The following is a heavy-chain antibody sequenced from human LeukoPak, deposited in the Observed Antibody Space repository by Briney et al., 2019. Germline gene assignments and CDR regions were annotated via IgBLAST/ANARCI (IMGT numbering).Heavy chain of an antibody. CDR3: ARTQQLALFDY. D-gene: IGHD6-13*01. J-gene: IGHJ4*02. CDR1: GGSISSYY. CDR2: IYYSGSTNYNTT. Sequence: PSETLSLTCTVSGGSISSYYWSWIRQPPGKGLEWIGYIYYSGSTNYNTTNYNPSLTSRVTISVDASKNQFSLKLSSVTAADTAVYYCARTQQLALFDYWGQGTLVTVSS. V-gene: IGHV4-59*08.